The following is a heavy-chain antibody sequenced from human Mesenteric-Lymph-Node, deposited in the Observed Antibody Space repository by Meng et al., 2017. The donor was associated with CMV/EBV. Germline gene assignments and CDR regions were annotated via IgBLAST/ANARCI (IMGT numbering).Heavy chain of an antibody. CDR3: ARDPLSSTSWNFDY. CDR2: INTKPGNP. CDR1: GYPFPTYA. Sequence: ASGYPFPTYAITWVRQAPGQGLAWMGWINTKPGNPTSAPGFTGQFVFSLDTSVNTAYLQISSLKAEDTAVYYCARDPLSSTSWNFDYWGQGTLVTVSS. V-gene: IGHV7-4-1*02. J-gene: IGHJ4*02. D-gene: IGHD6-13*01.